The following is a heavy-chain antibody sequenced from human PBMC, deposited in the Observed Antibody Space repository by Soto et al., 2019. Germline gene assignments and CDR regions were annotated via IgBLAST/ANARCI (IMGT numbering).Heavy chain of an antibody. D-gene: IGHD2-8*01. CDR3: ARDTNGLHY. CDR2: INTDGSIT. J-gene: IGHJ4*02. Sequence: EVQLVESGGGLVQPWGYLRLSCAASGLIFRNYKMHWVRQAPGKGLVWVSRINTDGSITDYADSVKGRFTVSRDNAKNTMYLQMNSLTADDTAVYYCARDTNGLHYWGQGTLVTVSS. CDR1: GLIFRNYK. V-gene: IGHV3-74*01.